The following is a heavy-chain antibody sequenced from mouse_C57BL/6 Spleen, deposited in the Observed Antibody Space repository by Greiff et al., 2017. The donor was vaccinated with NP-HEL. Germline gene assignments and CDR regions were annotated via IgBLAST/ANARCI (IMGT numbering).Heavy chain of an antibody. Sequence: QVQLQQPGAELVRPGSSVKLSCKASGYTFTSYWMDWVKQRPGQGLAWIGNIYPSDSETHYNQKFKDKATLTVDKSSSTAYMQLSSLTSEDSAVYYCAREGLRGAMDYWGQGTSVTVSS. V-gene: IGHV1-61*01. CDR3: AREGLRGAMDY. D-gene: IGHD3-3*01. CDR2: IYPSDSET. CDR1: GYTFTSYW. J-gene: IGHJ4*01.